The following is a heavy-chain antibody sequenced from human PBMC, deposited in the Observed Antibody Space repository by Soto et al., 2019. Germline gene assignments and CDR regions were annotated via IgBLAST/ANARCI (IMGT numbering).Heavy chain of an antibody. Sequence: SETLSLTCTVSGGSISSNDYYWSWIRQPPGKGLEWIGYIYYSGSTYYNPSLKSRVTISADTSKTQFSLKLTSVTAADTAVYYCARGRYNWNQGAFDIWGQGTVVTVSS. D-gene: IGHD1-20*01. CDR3: ARGRYNWNQGAFDI. J-gene: IGHJ3*02. V-gene: IGHV4-30-4*01. CDR2: IYYSGST. CDR1: GGSISSNDYY.